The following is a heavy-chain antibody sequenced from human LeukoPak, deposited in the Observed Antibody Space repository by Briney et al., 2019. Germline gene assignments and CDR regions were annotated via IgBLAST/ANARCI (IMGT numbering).Heavy chain of an antibody. J-gene: IGHJ5*02. CDR2: IYTSGST. CDR1: GGSISSGSYY. Sequence: NTSETLSLTCTVSGGSISSGSYYWSWLRQPAGKGLEWIGRIYTSGSTNYNPSLKSRVTISVDTSKNQFSLKLSSVTAADTAVYYCARSRAGFGELLSGWFDPWGQGTLVTVSS. V-gene: IGHV4-61*02. D-gene: IGHD3-10*01. CDR3: ARSRAGFGELLSGWFDP.